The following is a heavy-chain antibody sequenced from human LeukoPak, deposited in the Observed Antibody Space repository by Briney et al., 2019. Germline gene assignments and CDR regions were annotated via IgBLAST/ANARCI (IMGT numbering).Heavy chain of an antibody. CDR1: GGSISSYY. V-gene: IGHV4-59*08. CDR2: IYYGGST. CDR3: ARRHDYGDFPNWFDP. D-gene: IGHD4-17*01. Sequence: SETLSLTCTVSGGSISSYYWSWIRQPPGKGLEWIGYIYYGGSTNYNPSLKSRVTISVDTSKNQFSLKLSSVTAADTAVYYCARRHDYGDFPNWFDPWGQGTLVTVSS. J-gene: IGHJ5*02.